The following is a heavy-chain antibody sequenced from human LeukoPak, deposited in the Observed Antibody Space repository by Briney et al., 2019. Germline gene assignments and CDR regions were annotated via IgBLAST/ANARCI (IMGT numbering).Heavy chain of an antibody. CDR3: TLRVIYSSPAGWNWFDP. Sequence: PGGSLRLSCAASGFTFSTYAMTWVRQAPGEGLEWVSAISGSGGSTYYADSVKGRLTISRDNSKNTLYLQMNRLRAEGTAVYYCTLRVIYSSPAGWNWFDPWGQGTLVTVSS. CDR1: GFTFSTYA. V-gene: IGHV3-23*01. D-gene: IGHD6-19*01. CDR2: ISGSGGST. J-gene: IGHJ5*02.